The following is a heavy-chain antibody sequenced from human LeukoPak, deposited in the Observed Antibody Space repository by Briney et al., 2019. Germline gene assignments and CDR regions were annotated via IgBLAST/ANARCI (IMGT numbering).Heavy chain of an antibody. CDR3: ARGPLYYYDSSGYYYYYYMDV. CDR2: INHSGST. V-gene: IGHV4-34*01. CDR1: GGSFSGYY. Sequence: SETLSLTCAVYGGSFSGYYWSWLRQPPGKGLEWIGEINHSGSTNYNPSLKSRVTISVDTSKNQFSLKLSSVTAADTAVYYCARGPLYYYDSSGYYYYYYMDVWGKGTTVTVSS. J-gene: IGHJ6*03. D-gene: IGHD3-22*01.